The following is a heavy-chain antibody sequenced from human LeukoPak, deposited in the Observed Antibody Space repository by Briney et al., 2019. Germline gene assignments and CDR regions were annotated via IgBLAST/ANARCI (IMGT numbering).Heavy chain of an antibody. CDR1: GGSISSGGYS. Sequence: SETLSLTCAVSGGSISSGGYSWSWIRQPPGKGLEWIGYIYHSGSTYYNPSLKSRVTISVDRSKNQFSLKLSSVTAADTAVYYCARGSDARGSPFDYWGQGTLVTVSS. CDR2: IYHSGST. D-gene: IGHD2-15*01. CDR3: ARGSDARGSPFDY. J-gene: IGHJ4*02. V-gene: IGHV4-30-2*01.